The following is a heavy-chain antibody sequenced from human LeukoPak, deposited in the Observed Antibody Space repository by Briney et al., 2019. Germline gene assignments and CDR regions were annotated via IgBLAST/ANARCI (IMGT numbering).Heavy chain of an antibody. V-gene: IGHV4-34*01. CDR2: INHSGST. J-gene: IGHJ4*02. Sequence: SETLSLTCAVYGGSFSGYYWSWIRQPPGKGLEWIGEINHSGSTNYNPSLKSRVTISVDTSKNQFSLKLSSVTAADTAVYYCARRRVFDYWGQGTLVTVSS. CDR1: GGSFSGYY. CDR3: ARRRVFDY.